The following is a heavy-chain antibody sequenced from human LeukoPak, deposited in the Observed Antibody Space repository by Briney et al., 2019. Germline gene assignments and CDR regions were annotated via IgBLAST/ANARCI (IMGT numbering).Heavy chain of an antibody. CDR1: GFTFSSYA. CDR3: AQSPAVAGIGNWFDP. V-gene: IGHV3-23*01. CDR2: ISGSGGST. D-gene: IGHD6-19*01. J-gene: IGHJ5*02. Sequence: GGSLRLSCAASGFTFSSYAMSWVRQALGKGLEWVSAISGSGGSTYYADSVKGRFTISRDNSKNTLYLQMNSLRAEDTAVYYCAQSPAVAGIGNWFDPWGQGTLVTVSS.